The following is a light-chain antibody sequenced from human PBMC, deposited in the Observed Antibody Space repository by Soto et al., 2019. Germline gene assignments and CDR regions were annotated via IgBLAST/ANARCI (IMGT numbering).Light chain of an antibody. J-gene: IGKJ4*01. V-gene: IGKV3-11*01. Sequence: EIVLTQSPATLSLSPGERATLSCRASQSVSSYLAWYQQKPGQAPRLLIYDASNRATGIPARFSGSGSGTDLTLTIRSLEHEDFAVYYCQQRSNWPGFGGGTKVEIK. CDR3: QQRSNWPG. CDR2: DAS. CDR1: QSVSSY.